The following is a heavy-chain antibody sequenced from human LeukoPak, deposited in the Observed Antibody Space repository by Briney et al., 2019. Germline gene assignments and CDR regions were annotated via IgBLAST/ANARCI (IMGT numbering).Heavy chain of an antibody. D-gene: IGHD5-12*01. Sequence: ASVKVSCKASGYTFTGYYMHWVRQAPGQGLEWMGWISPNSGGTNYAQKFQGRDTMTRDTSISTAYMELSSLRSDDTAVYYCARDRAVATIGGVDYWGQGTLVTVSS. CDR1: GYTFTGYY. V-gene: IGHV1-2*02. CDR3: ARDRAVATIGGVDY. J-gene: IGHJ4*02. CDR2: ISPNSGGT.